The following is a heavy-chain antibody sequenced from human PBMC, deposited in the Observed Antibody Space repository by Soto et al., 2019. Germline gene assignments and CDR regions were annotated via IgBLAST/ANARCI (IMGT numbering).Heavy chain of an antibody. CDR3: SRDHDDLFFGPAYYMDV. Sequence: EEQLVESGGGLVQPGRSLRLSCIDSGFTFGDYAVSWFRQAPGKRLASVGSIRSKAYGGTTEFAASVKGRFTMWRDDSKSIDQMQMNSLKNEDTAMYYCSRDHDDLFFGPAYYMDVWGTGTRVTVSS. V-gene: IGHV3-49*03. CDR2: IRSKAYGGTT. D-gene: IGHD3-3*01. CDR1: GFTFGDYA. J-gene: IGHJ6*03.